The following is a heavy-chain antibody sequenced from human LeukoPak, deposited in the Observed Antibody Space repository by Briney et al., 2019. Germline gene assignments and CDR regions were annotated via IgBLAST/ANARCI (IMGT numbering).Heavy chain of an antibody. Sequence: GGCLRLSCAAPGFTFSSYWMSWVRQAPGKGLEWVANIKQDGSEKYYVDSVKGRFTISRDSARNSLYLQMNSLRAEDTAVYYCAKTKGDYDFWSGYTPYFFDYWGQGTLVTVSS. CDR3: AKTKGDYDFWSGYTPYFFDY. CDR2: IKQDGSEK. CDR1: GFTFSSYW. D-gene: IGHD3-3*01. J-gene: IGHJ4*02. V-gene: IGHV3-7*01.